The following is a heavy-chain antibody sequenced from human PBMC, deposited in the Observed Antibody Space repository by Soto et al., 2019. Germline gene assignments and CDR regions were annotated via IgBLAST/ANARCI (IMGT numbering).Heavy chain of an antibody. CDR2: IYHSGST. J-gene: IGHJ3*02. Sequence: SETLSLTCAVSGYSISSGYYWGWIRQPPGKGLEWIGSIYHSGSTYYNPSLKSRVTISVDTSKNQFSLKLSSVTAADTAVYYCAGTAWGIAAAGNDAFDIWGQGTMVTVSS. CDR3: AGTAWGIAAAGNDAFDI. CDR1: GYSISSGYY. V-gene: IGHV4-38-2*01. D-gene: IGHD6-13*01.